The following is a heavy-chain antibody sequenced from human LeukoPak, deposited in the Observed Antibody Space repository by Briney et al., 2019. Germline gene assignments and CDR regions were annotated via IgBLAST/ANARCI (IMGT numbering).Heavy chain of an antibody. J-gene: IGHJ2*01. D-gene: IGHD2-2*02. Sequence: GGSLRLSCAASGFTFSSYAMSWVRQAPGKGLEWVSVIYSGDNTYYADSVKGRFTISRDISKNTLYLQMNSLRAEDTAVYYCAREVDTIRYFDLWGRGTLVTVSS. CDR1: GFTFSSYA. CDR2: IYSGDNT. CDR3: AREVDTIRYFDL. V-gene: IGHV3-66*01.